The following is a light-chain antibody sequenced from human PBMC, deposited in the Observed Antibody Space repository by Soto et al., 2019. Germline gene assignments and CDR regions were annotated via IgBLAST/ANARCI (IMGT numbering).Light chain of an antibody. CDR1: NSNVVNNA. J-gene: IGLJ2*01. CDR2: SDN. Sequence: QSVLTQPPSASGTPGQRVTISCSRNNSNVVNNAVNWYQHLPGTAPKLLIYSDNQRPSGVPDRFSGSKSGTSASLVISALQSEDEGVYYCSAWDSIHLVFGGGTHLTVL. CDR3: SAWDSIHLV. V-gene: IGLV1-44*01.